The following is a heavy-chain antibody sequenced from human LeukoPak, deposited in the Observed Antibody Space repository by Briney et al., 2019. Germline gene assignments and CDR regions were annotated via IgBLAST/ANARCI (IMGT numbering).Heavy chain of an antibody. V-gene: IGHV3-30*04. J-gene: IGHJ2*01. D-gene: IGHD2-15*01. CDR3: ARDASCSGGNCYSWYFDL. CDR1: GFTFSTYP. CDR2: IWYDESNQ. Sequence: PGRSLRLSCAASGFTFSTYPMHWVRQAPGKGLEWVAVIWYDESNQYYADSVKGRFSISRDNSKNTLFLQMHSLRAEDTAVYFCARDASCSGGNCYSWYFDLWGRGTLVTVSS.